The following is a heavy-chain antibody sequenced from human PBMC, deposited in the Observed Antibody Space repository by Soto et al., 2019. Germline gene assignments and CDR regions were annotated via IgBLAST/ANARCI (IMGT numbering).Heavy chain of an antibody. D-gene: IGHD3-9*01. J-gene: IGHJ4*02. CDR1: GGTFSSYT. CDR2: IIPILGIA. CDR3: ARRHYDILTGYYSGFYFDY. V-gene: IGHV1-69*02. Sequence: AASVKVSCKASGGTFSSYTISWVRQAPGQGLEWMGRIIPILGIANYAQKFQGRVTITADKSTSTAYMGLRSLRSDDTAVYYCARRHYDILTGYYSGFYFDYWGQGTLVTVSS.